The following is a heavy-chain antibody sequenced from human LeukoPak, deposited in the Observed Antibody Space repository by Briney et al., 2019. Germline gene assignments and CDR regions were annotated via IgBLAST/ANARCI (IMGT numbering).Heavy chain of an antibody. Sequence: PEESLKISCKGSGYSFTSYWISWVRQMPGKGLEWMGRIDPSDSYTNYSPSFQGHVTISADKSISTAYLQWSSLKASDTAMYYCARGITMVRGVLTYYFDYWGQGTLVTVSS. CDR2: IDPSDSYT. CDR1: GYSFTSYW. V-gene: IGHV5-10-1*01. J-gene: IGHJ4*02. D-gene: IGHD3-10*01. CDR3: ARGITMVRGVLTYYFDY.